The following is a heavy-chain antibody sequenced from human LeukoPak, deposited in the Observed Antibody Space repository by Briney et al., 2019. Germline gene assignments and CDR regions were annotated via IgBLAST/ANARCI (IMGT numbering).Heavy chain of an antibody. V-gene: IGHV4-59*01. CDR3: ARSPWHIVVVPAAIGGMDV. CDR1: GGSISSYY. Sequence: SETLSLTCTVSGGSISSYYWSWIRQPPGKGLEWIGYIYYSGSTNYNPSLKSRVTISVDTSKNQFSLKLSSVTAADTAVYHCARSPWHIVVVPAAIGGMDVWGQGTTVTVSS. D-gene: IGHD2-2*02. CDR2: IYYSGST. J-gene: IGHJ6*02.